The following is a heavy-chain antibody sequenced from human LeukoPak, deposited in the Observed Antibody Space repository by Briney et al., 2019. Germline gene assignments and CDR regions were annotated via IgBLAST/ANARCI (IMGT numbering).Heavy chain of an antibody. CDR1: GGSISSSSYY. D-gene: IGHD3-3*01. CDR2: TSYSGNT. Sequence: SETLSLTCTVSGGSISSSSYYWGWIRQPPGKGLEWIGTTSYSGNTYYNPSLKSRVTISVDPSKNQFSLNVTSVTAADTAVYYCVRRGHRVGPTIWGEPFFDVWGPGTVVIVSS. V-gene: IGHV4-39*01. CDR3: VRRGHRVGPTIWGEPFFDV. J-gene: IGHJ4*02.